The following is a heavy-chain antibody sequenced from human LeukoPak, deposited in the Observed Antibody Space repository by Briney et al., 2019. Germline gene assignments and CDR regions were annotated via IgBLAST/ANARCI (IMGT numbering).Heavy chain of an antibody. Sequence: GGSLRLSCAASGFTFSRYSMNWVRQAPGKGLEWVAVISYDGSNKYYADSVKGRFTISRDNSKNTLYLQMNSLRAEDTAVYYCAREVAVLPGYFDYWGQGTLVSVSS. CDR2: ISYDGSNK. CDR1: GFTFSRYS. D-gene: IGHD6-19*01. V-gene: IGHV3-30*03. CDR3: AREVAVLPGYFDY. J-gene: IGHJ4*02.